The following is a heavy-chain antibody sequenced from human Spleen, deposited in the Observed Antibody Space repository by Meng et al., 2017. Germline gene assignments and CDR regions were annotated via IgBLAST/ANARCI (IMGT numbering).Heavy chain of an antibody. V-gene: IGHV3-52*01. D-gene: IGHD6-19*01. Sequence: GESLKISCAASGFTFSSSWMHWVCQAPEKGLERVADIKCDGSEKYYLDSVKGRLTISRDNAKNSLYLQVNSLRAEDTAVYYCARERSSGWYPIEDAFDIWGQGTMVTVSS. CDR3: ARERSSGWYPIEDAFDI. J-gene: IGHJ3*02. CDR1: GFTFSSSW. CDR2: IKCDGSEK.